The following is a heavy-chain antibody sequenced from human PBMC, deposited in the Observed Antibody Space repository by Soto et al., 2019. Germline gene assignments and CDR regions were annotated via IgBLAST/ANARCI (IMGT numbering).Heavy chain of an antibody. CDR3: ARLRGGCPADF. J-gene: IGHJ4*02. V-gene: IGHV4-39*01. CDR2: IYYRGNT. D-gene: IGHD3-16*01. Sequence: SETLSLTCSVSGGSISNNNYHWGWSRQPPGKGLEWMGSIYYRGNTYYNPSLRSRITISVDTSRNQFSLALSSVTAADTAVYFCARLRGGCPADFWGQGTLVTVS. CDR1: GGSISNNNYH.